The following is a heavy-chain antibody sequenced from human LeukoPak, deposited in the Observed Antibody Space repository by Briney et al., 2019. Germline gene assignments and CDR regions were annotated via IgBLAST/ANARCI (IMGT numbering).Heavy chain of an antibody. CDR1: GFTFSSYW. D-gene: IGHD4-17*01. CDR3: ARQLYGSQIITAL. Sequence: GGSLRLSCVASGFTFSSYWMHWVRQDPRKGLVWVSRINGDGRNINYADSVRGRFTISRDNAKNTLYLQMNTLRVEDTAVYYCARQLYGSQIITALWGQGTLVTVSS. CDR2: INGDGRNI. V-gene: IGHV3-74*01. J-gene: IGHJ4*02.